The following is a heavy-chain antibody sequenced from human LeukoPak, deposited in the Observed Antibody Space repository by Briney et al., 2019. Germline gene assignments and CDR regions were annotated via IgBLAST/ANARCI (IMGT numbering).Heavy chain of an antibody. D-gene: IGHD6-25*01. J-gene: IGHJ4*02. V-gene: IGHV3-7*03. CDR1: GFSFSSSW. CDR2: LKQDAYQT. CDR3: ARDRRSGLDH. Sequence: PGGSLRLSCAASGFSFSSSWMAWVRQAPGQGLEWVANLKQDAYQTFYLESVKGRFTISRDNAKNSLYLYMNSLRVEDTAMYYCARDRRSGLDHWDQGALVTVSS.